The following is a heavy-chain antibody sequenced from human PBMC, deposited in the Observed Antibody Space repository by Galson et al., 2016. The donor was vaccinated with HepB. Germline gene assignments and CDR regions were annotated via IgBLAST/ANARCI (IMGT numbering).Heavy chain of an antibody. CDR2: IYYSGNS. CDR3: ARRKGLLYTGHFDY. Sequence: SETLSLTCTVSGDSISNSGSYWGWIRQPPGKGLEWIGSIYYSGNSYYNPSLESRVTISVDTSTNQFSLKLTSVTATDTAVYYCARRKGLLYTGHFDYWGQGTLFTVS. D-gene: IGHD3-3*01. V-gene: IGHV4-39*01. CDR1: GDSISNSGSY. J-gene: IGHJ4*02.